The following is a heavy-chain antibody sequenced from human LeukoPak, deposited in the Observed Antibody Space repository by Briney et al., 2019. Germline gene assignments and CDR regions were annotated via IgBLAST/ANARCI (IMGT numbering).Heavy chain of an antibody. Sequence: GGSLRLSCAASGFTFSDYYMSWIRQAPGKGLEWVSYISSSGSTIYYADSVKGRFTISRDNAKYSLYLQMNSLRAEDTAVYYCATGYSYGRIDYWGQGTLVTVSS. D-gene: IGHD5-18*01. CDR1: GFTFSDYY. J-gene: IGHJ4*02. V-gene: IGHV3-11*04. CDR3: ATGYSYGRIDY. CDR2: ISSSGSTI.